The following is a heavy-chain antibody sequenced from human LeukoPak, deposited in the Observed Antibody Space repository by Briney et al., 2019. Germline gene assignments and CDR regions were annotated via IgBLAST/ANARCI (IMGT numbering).Heavy chain of an antibody. Sequence: GGSLRLSCAAAGFSFSSYWMSWVRQAPGKGLEWVANIKKDGSEKYYVDSVKGRFTISRDNAKNSLYLQMNSLRAEDTAVYYCALYSSGYSYYFDYWGQGTLVTVSS. CDR3: ALYSSGYSYYFDY. V-gene: IGHV3-7*01. J-gene: IGHJ4*02. CDR2: IKKDGSEK. CDR1: GFSFSSYW. D-gene: IGHD3-22*01.